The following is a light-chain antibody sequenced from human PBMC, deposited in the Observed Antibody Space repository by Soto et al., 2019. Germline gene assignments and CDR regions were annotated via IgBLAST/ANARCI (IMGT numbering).Light chain of an antibody. Sequence: EIVLTQSPVTLSLSPGERATLSCRASQSFSSSYLAWYQQKPGQAPRLLIYGASSRATGIPDRFSGSGSGTDFTLTISRLEPEDFAVYYCQQYGSSPRTFGQGTKVDIK. V-gene: IGKV3-20*01. CDR1: QSFSSSY. CDR3: QQYGSSPRT. J-gene: IGKJ1*01. CDR2: GAS.